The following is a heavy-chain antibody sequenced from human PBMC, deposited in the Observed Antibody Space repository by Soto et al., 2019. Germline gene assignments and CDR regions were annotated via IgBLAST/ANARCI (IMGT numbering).Heavy chain of an antibody. D-gene: IGHD4-17*01. Sequence: QVQLQQWGAGLLKPSETLSLTCAVYGGSFSGYYWSWIRQPPGKGLEWIGEINHSGSTNYNPSLKSRVTISVDTSKNQFSLKLSSVTAADTAVYYCARVPSTVTDDYFDYWGQGTLVTVSS. J-gene: IGHJ4*02. V-gene: IGHV4-34*01. CDR3: ARVPSTVTDDYFDY. CDR2: INHSGST. CDR1: GGSFSGYY.